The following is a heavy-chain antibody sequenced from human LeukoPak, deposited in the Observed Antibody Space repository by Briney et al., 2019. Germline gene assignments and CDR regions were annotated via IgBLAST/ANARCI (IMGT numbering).Heavy chain of an antibody. CDR3: ARDLVFGVSRFDP. J-gene: IGHJ5*02. CDR1: GFTVSSNY. CDR2: IYSGGST. Sequence: GGSLRPSCAASGFTVSSNYMSWVRQAPGKGLEWVSVIYSGGSTYYADSVKGRFTISRGNSKNTLYLQMNSLRAEDTAVYYCARDLVFGVSRFDPWGQGTLVTVSS. V-gene: IGHV3-66*02. D-gene: IGHD3-3*01.